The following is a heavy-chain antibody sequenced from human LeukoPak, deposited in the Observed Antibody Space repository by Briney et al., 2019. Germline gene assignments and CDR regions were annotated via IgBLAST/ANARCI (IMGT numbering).Heavy chain of an antibody. J-gene: IGHJ4*02. CDR3: ARHGTAMVPYYFDY. D-gene: IGHD5-18*01. Sequence: PSETLSLTCTVSGGSISSYYWSWVRQPPGKGLEWIGYIYYSGSTNYNPSLKSRVTISVDTSKNQFSLKLSSVTAADTAVYYCARHGTAMVPYYFDYWGQGTLVTVSS. CDR1: GGSISSYY. CDR2: IYYSGST. V-gene: IGHV4-59*08.